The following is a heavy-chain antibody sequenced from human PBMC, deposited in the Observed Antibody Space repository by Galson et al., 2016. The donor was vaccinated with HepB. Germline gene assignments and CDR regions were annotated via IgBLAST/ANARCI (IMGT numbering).Heavy chain of an antibody. CDR2: ISDNGGSV. CDR3: AKGRSTGSHYHPPDY. J-gene: IGHJ4*02. V-gene: IGHV3-30*18. D-gene: IGHD1-26*01. Sequence: SLRLSCAASGFIISSYGMQWVRQAPGRGLEWVAVISDNGGSVGYGDSVKGRFTISRDNSKNTLYLQMDSLRAEDTALYFCAKGRSTGSHYHPPDYGGQGAPVTV. CDR1: GFIISSYG.